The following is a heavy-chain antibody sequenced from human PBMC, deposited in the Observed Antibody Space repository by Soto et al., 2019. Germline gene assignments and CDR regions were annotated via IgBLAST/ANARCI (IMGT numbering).Heavy chain of an antibody. CDR3: ARELVQWVAADN. CDR1: GFTFSDYY. D-gene: IGHD6-19*01. J-gene: IGHJ4*02. V-gene: IGHV3-11*01. CDR2: ITSSGSTI. Sequence: VQLVESGGGLVKPGASLRLSCAASGFTFSDYYMSWIRQEPAKGLEWVSYITSSGSTIYYADSVKGRFTISRDNAKNSLYLQMNSLRAEATAVYYCARELVQWVAADNWGQGTLVNVSS.